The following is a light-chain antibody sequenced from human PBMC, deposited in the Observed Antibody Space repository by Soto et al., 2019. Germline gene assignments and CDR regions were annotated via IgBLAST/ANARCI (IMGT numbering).Light chain of an antibody. Sequence: DIQLTQSPSFLSASVGDRVTITCRADEGITTYLAWYQQQPGKAPKVLIYGASTLQNGVPPRFSGSGSGTEFTLTISSLQPEDFATYYCQQVKSLPLTFGGGTKVEVK. V-gene: IGKV1-9*01. CDR1: EGITTY. CDR2: GAS. CDR3: QQVKSLPLT. J-gene: IGKJ4*01.